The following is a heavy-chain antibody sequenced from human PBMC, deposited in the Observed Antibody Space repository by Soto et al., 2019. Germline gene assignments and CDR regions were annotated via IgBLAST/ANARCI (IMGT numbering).Heavy chain of an antibody. CDR3: ARDHRPPPKTPYYYDKAYYYGMDV. D-gene: IGHD3-22*01. J-gene: IGHJ6*02. CDR2: ISSSSSYI. CDR1: GFTFSSHS. V-gene: IGHV3-21*01. Sequence: GGSLRLSCAASGFTFSSHSMNWVRQAPGKGLEWVSSISSSSSYIYYADSVKGRFTISRDNAKNSLYLQMNSLRAEDTAVYYCARDHRPPPKTPYYYDKAYYYGMDVWGQGTTVTVSS.